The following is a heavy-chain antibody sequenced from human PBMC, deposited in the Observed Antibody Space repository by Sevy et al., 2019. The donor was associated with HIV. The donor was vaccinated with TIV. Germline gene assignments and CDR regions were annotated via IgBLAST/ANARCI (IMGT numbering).Heavy chain of an antibody. V-gene: IGHV4-59*08. CDR3: AGEKASGRGYS. CDR2: INYNGHI. Sequence: SETLSLTCTVSGGSITSLYWNWIRQPPGKGLEWIANINYNGHINYNPSLKSRVTLSLDTSKNQFSLRLSSVTAADTAMYYCAGEKASGRGYSWGQGTLVTVSS. J-gene: IGHJ4*02. CDR1: GGSITSLY. D-gene: IGHD3-10*01.